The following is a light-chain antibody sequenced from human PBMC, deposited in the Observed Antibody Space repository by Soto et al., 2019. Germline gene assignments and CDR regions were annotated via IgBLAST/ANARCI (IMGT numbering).Light chain of an antibody. V-gene: IGKV3-20*01. CDR2: GAS. CDR3: QQYGISPQT. CDR1: QSVSSSY. J-gene: IGKJ1*01. Sequence: ELVMTKSPGTLSVSPGERATLSCRASQSVSSSYLAWYQQKPGQAPRLLIYGASSRATGIPDRFSGSGSGTDFTLTISRLEPEDFAVYYCQQYGISPQTFGQGTKV.